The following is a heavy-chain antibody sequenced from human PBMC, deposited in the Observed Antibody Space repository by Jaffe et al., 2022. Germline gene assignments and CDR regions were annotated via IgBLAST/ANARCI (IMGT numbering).Heavy chain of an antibody. CDR3: ATSGYSSGWSDY. CDR1: GGSFSGYY. V-gene: IGHV4-34*01. D-gene: IGHD6-19*01. J-gene: IGHJ4*02. CDR2: INHSGST. Sequence: QVQLQQWGAGLLKPSETLSLTCAVYGGSFSGYYWSWIRQPPGKGLEWIGEINHSGSTNYNPSLKSRVTISVDTSKNQFSLKLSSVTAADTAVYYCATSGYSSGWSDYWGQGTLVTVSS.